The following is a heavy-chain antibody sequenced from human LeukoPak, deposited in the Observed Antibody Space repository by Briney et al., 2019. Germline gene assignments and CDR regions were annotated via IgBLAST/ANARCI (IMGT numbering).Heavy chain of an antibody. J-gene: IGHJ3*02. Sequence: GASVKVSCKASGYTFTGHYMHWVRQAPGQGPERMGWINPNSGGTNYAQKFQGRVTMTRDTSISTAYMELSGLRSDDTAVYYCARCSTPHWIFDAFDIWGQGTMVTVSS. CDR1: GYTFTGHY. D-gene: IGHD1-1*01. V-gene: IGHV1-2*02. CDR2: INPNSGGT. CDR3: ARCSTPHWIFDAFDI.